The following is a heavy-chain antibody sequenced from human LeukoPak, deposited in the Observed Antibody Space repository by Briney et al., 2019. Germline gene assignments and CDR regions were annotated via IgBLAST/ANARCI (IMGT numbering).Heavy chain of an antibody. J-gene: IGHJ4*02. CDR3: AIYRSGWYKFDY. V-gene: IGHV4-59*08. CDR1: GGSISSYY. Sequence: SETLSLTCTVSGGSISSYYWSWIRQPPGKGLEWIGYIYYSGSTNYNPSLKSRVTISVDTSKNQFSLKLSSVTAADTAVYYCAIYRSGWYKFDYWGQGTLVTVSS. D-gene: IGHD6-19*01. CDR2: IYYSGST.